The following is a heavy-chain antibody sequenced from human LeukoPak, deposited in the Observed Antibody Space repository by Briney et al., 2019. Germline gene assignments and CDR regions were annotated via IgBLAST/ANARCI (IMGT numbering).Heavy chain of an antibody. Sequence: GGSLRLSCAVSGFTFSRFAMNWVRQAPGKGLEWVSIISNSGTITSYADSVKGRFTISRDNSKNTVCLQMNSLRAEDTALYYCATESFHYWGQGTLVAVSS. D-gene: IGHD3-10*01. J-gene: IGHJ4*02. CDR2: ISNSGTIT. CDR1: GFTFSRFA. CDR3: ATESFHY. V-gene: IGHV3-23*01.